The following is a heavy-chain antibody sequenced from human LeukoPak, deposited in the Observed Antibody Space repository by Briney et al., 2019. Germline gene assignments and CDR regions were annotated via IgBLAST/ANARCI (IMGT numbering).Heavy chain of an antibody. J-gene: IGHJ5*02. CDR3: ARELARSGFDP. CDR1: GFTFSDYY. D-gene: IGHD6-19*01. CDR2: ISSSGSTK. Sequence: GGSLRLSCVASGFTFSDYYMSWIRQAPGKGLDWVSYISSSGSTKDYADSVKGRFTISRDNARNSLYLQMNSLRAEDTGVYYCARELARSGFDPWGQGTLVTVSS. V-gene: IGHV3-11*04.